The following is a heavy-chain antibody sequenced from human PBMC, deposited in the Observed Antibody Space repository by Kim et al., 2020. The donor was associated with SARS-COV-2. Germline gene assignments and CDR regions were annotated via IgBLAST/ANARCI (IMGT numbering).Heavy chain of an antibody. J-gene: IGHJ4*02. CDR1: GFTFSDYY. CDR2: ISSSSSYT. V-gene: IGHV3-11*06. Sequence: GGSLRLSCAASGFTFSDYYMSWIRQAPGKGLEWVSYISSSSSYTNYADSVKGRFTISRDNAKNSLYLQMNSLRAEDTAVYYCARDGSGGSCYGYWGQGTLVTVSS. D-gene: IGHD2-15*01. CDR3: ARDGSGGSCYGY.